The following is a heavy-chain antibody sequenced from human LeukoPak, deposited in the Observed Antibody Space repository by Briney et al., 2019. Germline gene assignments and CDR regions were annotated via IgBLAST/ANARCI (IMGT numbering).Heavy chain of an antibody. CDR2: ISYDGSNK. J-gene: IGHJ6*03. V-gene: IGHV3-30*04. CDR1: GFTFSSYA. Sequence: GSLRLSCAASGFTFSSYAMHWVRQAPGKGLEWVAVISYDGSNKYYADSVKGRFTISRDNSKNTLYLQMNSLRAEDTAVYYCARVFDSGSQAYFYYMDVWGKGTTVTIFS. CDR3: ARVFDSGSQAYFYYMDV. D-gene: IGHD3-10*01.